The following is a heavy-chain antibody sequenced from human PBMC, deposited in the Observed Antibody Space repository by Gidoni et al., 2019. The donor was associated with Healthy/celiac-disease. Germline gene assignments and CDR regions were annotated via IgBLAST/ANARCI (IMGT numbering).Heavy chain of an antibody. CDR1: GGTFSSYA. Sequence: QVQLVQSGAEVNKPGSSVKVSCKASGGTFSSYAISWVRQAPGQGLEWMGGIIPIFGTANYAQKFQGRVTITADKSTSTAYMELSSLRSEDTAVYYCARDPGYCSSTSCYRDYYYYGMDVWGQGTTVTVSS. J-gene: IGHJ6*02. V-gene: IGHV1-69*06. CDR3: ARDPGYCSSTSCYRDYYYYGMDV. CDR2: IIPIFGTA. D-gene: IGHD2-2*02.